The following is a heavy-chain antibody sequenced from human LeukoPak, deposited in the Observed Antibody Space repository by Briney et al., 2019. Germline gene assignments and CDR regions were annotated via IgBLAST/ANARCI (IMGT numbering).Heavy chain of an antibody. CDR3: AKNIYPSGRSVHAFDL. J-gene: IGHJ3*01. D-gene: IGHD1-26*01. CDR2: IRYDGSNK. Sequence: PGGSLRLSCAASGFTFSSYGMHWVRQAPGKGLEWVAFIRYDGSNKYYADSVKGRFTISRDNSKDTLYLQMNSLRAEDTAVYYCAKNIYPSGRSVHAFDLWGQGTMVTVSS. CDR1: GFTFSSYG. V-gene: IGHV3-30*02.